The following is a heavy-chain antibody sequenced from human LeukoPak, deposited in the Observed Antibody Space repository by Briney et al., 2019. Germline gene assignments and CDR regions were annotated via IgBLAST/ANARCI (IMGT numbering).Heavy chain of an antibody. J-gene: IGHJ4*02. CDR1: GFTFDDYG. Sequence: PGGSLRLSCAASGFTFDDYGMSWVRQAPGKGLEWVSGINWNGGSTGYADSVKGRFTISRDNAKNSLYLQMNSLGAEDTALYHCARASGLYYFDYWGQGTLVTVSS. CDR2: INWNGGST. CDR3: ARASGLYYFDY. V-gene: IGHV3-20*01.